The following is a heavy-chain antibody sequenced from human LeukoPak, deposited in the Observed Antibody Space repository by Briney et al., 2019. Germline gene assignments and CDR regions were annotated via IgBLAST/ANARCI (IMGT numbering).Heavy chain of an antibody. CDR2: IWSDGSND. J-gene: IGHJ6*02. CDR1: GFTFRNYA. D-gene: IGHD3-3*02. Sequence: GGSLRLSCAASGFTFRNYAMDWVRQAPGKGLEWVAVIWSDGSNDRYADSVKGRFTISRDNSMNTLFLQMNSLRAEDTAVYYCARVGGPYIFGNYYYGMDVWGQGTTVTVSS. CDR3: ARVGGPYIFGNYYYGMDV. V-gene: IGHV3-33*01.